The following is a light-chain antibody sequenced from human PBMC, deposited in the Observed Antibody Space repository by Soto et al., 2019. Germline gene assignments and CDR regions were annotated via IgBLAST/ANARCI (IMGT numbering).Light chain of an antibody. CDR3: QQYSIWRT. Sequence: EIVMTQSPATLSLSPGEISTLSCRASESVSNNLAWYQQKAGQAPRLLIYGASTRATGIPARFSGSGSGTEFTLTISSLRSEDFAVYYCQQYSIWRTFGQGTKVDIK. J-gene: IGKJ1*01. CDR1: ESVSNN. V-gene: IGKV3-15*01. CDR2: GAS.